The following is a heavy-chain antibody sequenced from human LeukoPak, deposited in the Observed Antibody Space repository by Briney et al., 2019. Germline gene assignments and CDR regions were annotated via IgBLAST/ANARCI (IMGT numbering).Heavy chain of an antibody. CDR2: MNPNSGNT. CDR3: ARASIPLGYCSGGTCYRPNYFDY. D-gene: IGHD2-15*01. V-gene: IGHV1-8*01. J-gene: IGHJ4*02. CDR1: GYTFTGYD. Sequence: ASVKVSCKASGYTFTGYDINWVRQATGQGLEWMGWMNPNSGNTGYAQKFQGRVTMTRNTSISTAYMEMTSLRSEDTAVYFCARASIPLGYCSGGTCYRPNYFDYWGQGTLVTVSS.